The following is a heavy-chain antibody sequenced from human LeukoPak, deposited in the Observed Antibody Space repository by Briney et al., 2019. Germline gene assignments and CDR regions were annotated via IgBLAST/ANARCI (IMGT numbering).Heavy chain of an antibody. V-gene: IGHV3-53*01. J-gene: IGHJ3*02. D-gene: IGHD2-2*02. CDR3: AREAASKGLYLDAFDI. CDR1: GFTVSSNY. CDR2: IYSGGST. Sequence: PGGSLRLSCAASGFTVSSNYMSWVRQAPGKGLEWVSVIYSGGSTYYADSVKGRFTISRDNSKNTLYLQMNSLRAEDTAVYYCAREAASKGLYLDAFDIWGQGTMVTVSS.